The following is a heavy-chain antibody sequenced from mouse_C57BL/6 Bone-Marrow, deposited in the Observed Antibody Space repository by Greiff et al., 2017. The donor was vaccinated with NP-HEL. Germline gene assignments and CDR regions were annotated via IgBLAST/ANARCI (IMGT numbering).Heavy chain of an antibody. J-gene: IGHJ1*03. D-gene: IGHD1-1*01. Sequence: VQLKQSGPELVKPGASVKMSCKASGYTFTDYNMHWVKQSHGKSLEWIGYINPNNGGTSYNQKFKGKATLTVNKSSSTAYMELRSLTSEDSAVYYCARDYGSSYGWYFDVWGTGTTVTVSS. CDR2: INPNNGGT. V-gene: IGHV1-22*01. CDR1: GYTFTDYN. CDR3: ARDYGSSYGWYFDV.